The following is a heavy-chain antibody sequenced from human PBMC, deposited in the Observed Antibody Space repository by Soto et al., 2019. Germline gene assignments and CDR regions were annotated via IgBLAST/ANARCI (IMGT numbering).Heavy chain of an antibody. J-gene: IGHJ4*01. Sequence: PGGSLRLSCAASGFTFSSHWMSWVRQAPGKGLEWVANIKPDGSEKWYVDSVKGRFTISRDNAKNSLYLHMNSLKADDTAVYYCARDVILRSFDWFPPVATIQDYWGHGTLVTVSS. V-gene: IGHV3-7*04. CDR2: IKPDGSEK. D-gene: IGHD3-9*01. CDR3: ARDVILRSFDWFPPVATIQDY. CDR1: GFTFSSHW.